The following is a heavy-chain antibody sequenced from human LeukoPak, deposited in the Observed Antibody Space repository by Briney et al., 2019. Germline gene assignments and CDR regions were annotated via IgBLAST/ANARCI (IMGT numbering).Heavy chain of an antibody. D-gene: IGHD4-17*01. Sequence: PGGSLRLSCAAPGFIFRNHWMSWVRQVPGRGLEWVAHIKQDGNEKHYVDSVEGRFTLSRDDSKNSLYLQMNSLRVDDSAVYYCARGPNYGDRVDYFDYWGQGTLVTVSS. CDR3: ARGPNYGDRVDYFDY. CDR1: GFIFRNHW. J-gene: IGHJ4*02. V-gene: IGHV3-7*01. CDR2: IKQDGNEK.